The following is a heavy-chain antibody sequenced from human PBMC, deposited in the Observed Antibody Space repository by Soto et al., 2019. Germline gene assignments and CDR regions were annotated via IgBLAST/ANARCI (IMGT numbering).Heavy chain of an antibody. Sequence: GGSLRLSCAASGFTFSSYSMNWVRQAPGKGLEWVSYISSSSSTIYYADSVKGRFTISRDNAKNSLYLQMNSLRAEDTAVYYCASLGYSGYEHFYYWGQGTLVTVS. V-gene: IGHV3-48*01. CDR2: ISSSSSTI. D-gene: IGHD5-12*01. CDR3: ASLGYSGYEHFYY. CDR1: GFTFSSYS. J-gene: IGHJ4*02.